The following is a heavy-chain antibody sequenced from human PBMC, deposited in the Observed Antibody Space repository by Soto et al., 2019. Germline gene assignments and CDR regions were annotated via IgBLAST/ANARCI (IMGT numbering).Heavy chain of an antibody. CDR2: IKSKIDGGTT. D-gene: IGHD2-21*02. V-gene: IGHV3-15*07. Sequence: GGSLRLSCAASGVTLSSAWVNWVRQAPGKGLEWVGRIKSKIDGGTTDYAAPVKGRFTLSLDDSENILYLQMNSLKTEDTAVYYCTFAPQSALTEDRARSRGQGTLVTGSS. CDR3: TFAPQSALTEDRARS. J-gene: IGHJ4*02. CDR1: GVTLSSAW.